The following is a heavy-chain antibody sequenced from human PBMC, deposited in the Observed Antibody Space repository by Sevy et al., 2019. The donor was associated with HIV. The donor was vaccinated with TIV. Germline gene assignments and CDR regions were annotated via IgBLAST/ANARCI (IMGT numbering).Heavy chain of an antibody. CDR2: RFYSGGA. CDR3: ARHPLGNWFDL. J-gene: IGHJ5*02. D-gene: IGHD3-16*01. Sequence: SETLSLTCNVSGGSISSSRHYWGWIRQSPGKSLEWIGGRFYSGGAYYNPSLQSRVTMSVDTSKNQFSLNVNSLTAADTAVYYCARHPLGNWFDLWGQGILVTVSS. CDR1: GGSISSSRHY. V-gene: IGHV4-39*01.